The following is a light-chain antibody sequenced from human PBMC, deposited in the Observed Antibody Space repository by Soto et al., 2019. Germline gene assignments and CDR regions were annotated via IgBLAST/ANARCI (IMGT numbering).Light chain of an antibody. CDR2: WAF. CDR1: QNVLYKSNNENY. CDR3: QQYYTTPPYS. Sequence: DIVMTQSPDSLAVSLGERATINCKSSQNVLYKSNNENYLAWYQQKPGQPPKLLIYWAFTRKPRVPDRFSGSGSVSDFTLTISSLQAEDVAVYYCQQYYTTPPYSFGQGTKLEI. V-gene: IGKV4-1*01. J-gene: IGKJ2*01.